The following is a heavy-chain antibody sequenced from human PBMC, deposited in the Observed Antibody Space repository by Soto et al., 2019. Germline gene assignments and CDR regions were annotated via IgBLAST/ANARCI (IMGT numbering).Heavy chain of an antibody. D-gene: IGHD4-17*01. V-gene: IGHV3-23*01. J-gene: IGHJ4*02. CDR1: GFTFSSCA. CDR3: ATYRQTTVTSEF. CDR2: IGDNGVSK. Sequence: EVQLLESGGGLVQPGGSLTLSCAASGFTFSSCAMSWVRQAPGTGLEWVSAIGDNGVSKYYADSVKGRFTISRDNSKNTLYLQMNSLRADDTAVYYCATYRQTTVTSEFWGQGALVTVSS.